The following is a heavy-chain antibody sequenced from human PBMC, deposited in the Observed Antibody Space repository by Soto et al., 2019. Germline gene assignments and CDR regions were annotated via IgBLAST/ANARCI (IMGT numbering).Heavy chain of an antibody. CDR3: ARVGSIYYDFWSGYYTVYYYYYMDV. J-gene: IGHJ6*03. Sequence: ASVKVSCKASGYTFTSYDINWVRQATGQGLEWMGWMNPNSGNTGYAQKFQGRVTMTRNTSISTAYMELSSLRSEDTAVYYCARVGSIYYDFWSGYYTVYYYYYMDVWGKGTTVTVSS. V-gene: IGHV1-8*01. CDR2: MNPNSGNT. CDR1: GYTFTSYD. D-gene: IGHD3-3*01.